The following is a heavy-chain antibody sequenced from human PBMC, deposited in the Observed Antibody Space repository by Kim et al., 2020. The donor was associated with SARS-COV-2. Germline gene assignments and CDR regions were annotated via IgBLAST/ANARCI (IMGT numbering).Heavy chain of an antibody. CDR2: ISGSGGST. CDR1: GFTFRNYA. CDR3: ASHSSGYLGG. Sequence: GGSLRLSCAASGFTFRNYAMSWVRQAPGKGPEWVSVISGSGGSTYNANSVKGRFSISRDNSKNTLYLQMNSLRAEDTAIYYCASHSSGYLGGWCQGTLVTVSS. V-gene: IGHV3-23*01. J-gene: IGHJ4*02. D-gene: IGHD5-12*01.